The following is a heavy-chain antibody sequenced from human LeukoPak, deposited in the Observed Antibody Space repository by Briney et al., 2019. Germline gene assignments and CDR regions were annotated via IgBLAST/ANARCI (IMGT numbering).Heavy chain of an antibody. Sequence: ASVKVSCKVSGHTLTELSMHWVRQAPGKGLEWMGGFDPEDGETIYAQNFQGRVTMTEDTSTDTAYMELSSLRSEDTAVYYCATFELAHSSSWYFDYWGQGTLVTVSS. CDR2: FDPEDGET. V-gene: IGHV1-24*01. CDR3: ATFELAHSSSWYFDY. CDR1: GHTLTELS. J-gene: IGHJ4*02. D-gene: IGHD6-13*01.